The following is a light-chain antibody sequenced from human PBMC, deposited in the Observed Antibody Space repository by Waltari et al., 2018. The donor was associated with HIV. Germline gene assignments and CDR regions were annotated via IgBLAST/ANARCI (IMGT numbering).Light chain of an antibody. Sequence: QSALTQPASVSGSPGQSITISCTGTSSDVGGYNYVSWYQQHPGKAPKLMIYDVSNRPSGVSNRVSGYKSGNTASLTISGLQAEDEADYYCSSDTSSSTPLVVFGGGTKLAVL. CDR1: SSDVGGYNY. CDR3: SSDTSSSTPLVV. CDR2: DVS. J-gene: IGLJ2*01. V-gene: IGLV2-14*01.